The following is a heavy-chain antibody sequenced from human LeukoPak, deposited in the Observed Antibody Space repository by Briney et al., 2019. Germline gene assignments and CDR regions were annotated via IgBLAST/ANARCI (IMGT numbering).Heavy chain of an antibody. CDR3: ASLCGRSSAY. Sequence: GGSLRLSCAASGFAVSTTCMNWVRPAPGKGLEWVSVIYSDGKTDYADSVKGRFTISRNNSKNTLYLQMNSLRAEDTAVYYCASLCGRSSAYWGQGTLVTVSS. V-gene: IGHV3-66*01. J-gene: IGHJ4*02. CDR2: IYSDGKT. CDR1: GFAVSTTC. D-gene: IGHD6-6*01.